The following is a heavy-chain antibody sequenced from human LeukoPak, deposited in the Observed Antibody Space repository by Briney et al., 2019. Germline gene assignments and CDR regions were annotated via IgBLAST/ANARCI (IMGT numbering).Heavy chain of an antibody. CDR1: GFSFSSYT. V-gene: IGHV3-48*01. CDR3: ARGYCSGGSCYNLDY. Sequence: GSLRLSCAASGFSFSSYTMNWVRQAPGEGLEWTSYISSGSSTIYYADSVKGRFTISRDNAKNSLYLQMNSLRAEDTAVYYCARGYCSGGSCYNLDYWGQGTLVTVSS. D-gene: IGHD2-15*01. CDR2: ISSGSSTI. J-gene: IGHJ4*02.